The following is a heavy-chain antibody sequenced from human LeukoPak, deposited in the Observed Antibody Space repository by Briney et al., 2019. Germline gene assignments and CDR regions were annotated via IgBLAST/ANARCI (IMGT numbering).Heavy chain of an antibody. D-gene: IGHD3-9*01. V-gene: IGHV3-23*01. CDR2: ISGSGGST. CDR3: AKDYDILTGYYKGAFDI. J-gene: IGHJ3*02. CDR1: GLTFSSYA. Sequence: PGGSLRLSCAASGLTFSSYAMSWVRQAPGKGLEWVSAISGSGGSTYYADSVKGRFTISRDNSKNTLYLQMNSLRAEDTAVYYCAKDYDILTGYYKGAFDIWGQGTMVTVSP.